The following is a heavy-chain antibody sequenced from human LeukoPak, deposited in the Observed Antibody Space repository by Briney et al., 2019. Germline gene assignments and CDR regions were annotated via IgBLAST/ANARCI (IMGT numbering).Heavy chain of an antibody. Sequence: SETLSLTCTVTGGSISSYYWSWIRQTPGKGLEWIGYIYYSGSTNYNPSLKSRVTISVDTSKNQFSLKLSSVTAADTAVYYCARDRILPKYYYDSSGYPRNAFDIWGQGTMVTVSS. CDR2: IYYSGST. D-gene: IGHD3-22*01. J-gene: IGHJ3*02. CDR1: GGSISSYY. V-gene: IGHV4-59*01. CDR3: ARDRILPKYYYDSSGYPRNAFDI.